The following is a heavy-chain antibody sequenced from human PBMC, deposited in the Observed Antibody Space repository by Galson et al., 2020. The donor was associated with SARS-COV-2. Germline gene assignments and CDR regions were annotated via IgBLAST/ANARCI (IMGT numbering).Heavy chain of an antibody. CDR1: GYTLTELS. Sequence: ASVKVSCKVSGYTLTELSMHWVRQAPGKGLEWMGGFDPEDGETIYAQKFQGRVTMTEDTSTDTAYMELSSLRSEDTAVYYCATGSPLPAGRYSSSWFDPWGQGTLVTVSS. CDR3: ATGSPLPAGRYSSSWFDP. D-gene: IGHD3-10*01. V-gene: IGHV1-24*01. CDR2: FDPEDGET. J-gene: IGHJ5*02.